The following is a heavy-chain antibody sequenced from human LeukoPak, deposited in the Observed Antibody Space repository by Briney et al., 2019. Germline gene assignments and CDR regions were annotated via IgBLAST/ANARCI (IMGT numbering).Heavy chain of an antibody. V-gene: IGHV4-34*01. J-gene: IGHJ5*02. CDR3: ARGQRMSSWYGDGWFDP. Sequence: SETLSLTCAVYGGSFSGYYWSWIRQPPGKGLEWIGEINHSGSTNYNPSLKSRVIISVDTSKNQFSLKLSSVTAADTAVYYCARGQRMSSWYGDGWFDPWGQGTLVTVSS. D-gene: IGHD6-13*01. CDR1: GGSFSGYY. CDR2: INHSGST.